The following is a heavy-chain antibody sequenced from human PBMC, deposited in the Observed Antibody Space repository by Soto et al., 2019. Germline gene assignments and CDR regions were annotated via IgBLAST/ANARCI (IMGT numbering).Heavy chain of an antibody. CDR1: GGSISSYY. CDR2: ISDSGIT. D-gene: IGHD3-3*01. CDR3: ASSCLKYEECGRASHSFDY. Sequence: QVHLQESGPGLVKPSETLSLTCTVSGGSISSYYWSWIRQPPGKGLEWIGYISDSGITNYSPSLNSRVTISVDTSKKQVSLKLSSVTAADTAIYYCASSCLKYEECGRASHSFDYWGQGTLVNVSS. V-gene: IGHV4-59*08. J-gene: IGHJ4*02.